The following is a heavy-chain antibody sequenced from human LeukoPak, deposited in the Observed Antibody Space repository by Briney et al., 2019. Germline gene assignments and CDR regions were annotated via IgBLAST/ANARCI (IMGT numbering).Heavy chain of an antibody. V-gene: IGHV4-59*01. D-gene: IGHD3-9*01. CDR3: ARELVFPPNYDILTGYYPRTTTNAFDI. Sequence: LETLSLTCTVSGGSISSDYWSWIWQPPGKGLEWIGYIYYSGGTNYNPYPTSRVTISVDTSKNQFSLKLSSVTAADTAVYSCARELVFPPNYDILTGYYPRTTTNAFDIWGQGTMVTVSS. CDR1: GGSISSDY. CDR2: IYYSGGT. J-gene: IGHJ3*02.